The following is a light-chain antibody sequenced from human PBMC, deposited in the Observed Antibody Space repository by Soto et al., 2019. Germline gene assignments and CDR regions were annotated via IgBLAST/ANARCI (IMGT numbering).Light chain of an antibody. Sequence: LTQPASVSGSPGQSITISCTGTSSDVGGYDYVSWYQQHPGKAPKLMIYDVSNRPSGISNRFSASKSGNTASLTISGLQAEDEADYYCSSYTSSSTLRLFGNGTKV. CDR2: DVS. CDR1: SSDVGGYDY. J-gene: IGLJ1*01. V-gene: IGLV2-14*01. CDR3: SSYTSSSTLRL.